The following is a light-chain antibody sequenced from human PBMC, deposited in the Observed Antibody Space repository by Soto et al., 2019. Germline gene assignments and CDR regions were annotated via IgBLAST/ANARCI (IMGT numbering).Light chain of an antibody. CDR1: QSLLYINGYNY. Sequence: DIVMTQSPLSLPVTPGEPASISCRSSQSLLYINGYNYLDWYLQKPGQSPQLLIYLGSNRASGVPDRFSGSGSGTDFTLKISRVEAEDVGVYYCMVALQVPHTFGQGTKLEIK. CDR2: LGS. J-gene: IGKJ2*01. V-gene: IGKV2-28*01. CDR3: MVALQVPHT.